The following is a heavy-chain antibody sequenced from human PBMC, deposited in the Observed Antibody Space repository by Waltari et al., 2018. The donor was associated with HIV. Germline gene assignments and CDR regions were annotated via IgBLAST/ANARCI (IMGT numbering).Heavy chain of an antibody. CDR1: GGSISSSSYY. CDR2: IYYSGST. CDR3: ARQSSSYDFWSGYYTPDAFDI. D-gene: IGHD3-3*01. V-gene: IGHV4-39*01. J-gene: IGHJ3*02. Sequence: QLQLQESGPGLVKPSETLSLTCTVSGGSISSSSYYWGWIRQPPGKGLEWIGSIYYSGSTYYNPSLKSRVTISVDTSKNQFSLKLSSVTAADTAVYYCARQSSSYDFWSGYYTPDAFDIWGQGTMVTVSS.